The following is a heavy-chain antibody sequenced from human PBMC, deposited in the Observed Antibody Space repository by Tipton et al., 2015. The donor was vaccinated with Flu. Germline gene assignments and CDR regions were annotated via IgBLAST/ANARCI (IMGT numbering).Heavy chain of an antibody. D-gene: IGHD3-10*01. CDR3: ARGLYGSGSYQRRYFDY. Sequence: TLSLTCAVSGDSISSDYHWGWIRQPPGKGLEWIGNIHHTGNRYYNPSLKSRVTISVDTSKNQFSLKLSSVTAADTAVYYCARGLYGSGSYQRRYFDYWGQGTLVTVSS. CDR1: GDSISSDYH. CDR2: IHHTGNR. V-gene: IGHV4-38-2*01. J-gene: IGHJ4*02.